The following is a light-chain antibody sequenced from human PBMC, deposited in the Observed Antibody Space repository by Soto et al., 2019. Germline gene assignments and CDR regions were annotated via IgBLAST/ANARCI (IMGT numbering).Light chain of an antibody. V-gene: IGLV3-21*02. J-gene: IGLJ2*01. CDR2: DDD. CDR1: NIGSKS. CDR3: QVWDTSSEHVV. Sequence: SYVLTQPPSVSVAPGPTARITCGGTNIGSKSVHWYQQKPGQAPVLVVYDDDDRPSGIPERVSGSNSGNTATLTISRVEAGDEADYHCQVWDTSSEHVVFGGGTKVTVL.